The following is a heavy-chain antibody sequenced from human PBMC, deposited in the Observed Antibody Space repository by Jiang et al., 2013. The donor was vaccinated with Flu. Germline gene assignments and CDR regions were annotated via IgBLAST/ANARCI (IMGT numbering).Heavy chain of an antibody. D-gene: IGHD1-7*01. J-gene: IGHJ4*02. CDR3: AHRRMGAGDWNYGDFDY. Sequence: KPTQTLTLTCTFSGFSLSTSGVGVGWIRQPPGKALEWPALIYWDDDKRYSPSLKSRLTITKDTSKNQVVLTMTNMDPVDTATYYCAHRRMGAGDWNYGDFDYWAREPWSPPPQ. CDR2: IYWDDDK. V-gene: IGHV2-5*02. CDR1: GFSLSTSGVG.